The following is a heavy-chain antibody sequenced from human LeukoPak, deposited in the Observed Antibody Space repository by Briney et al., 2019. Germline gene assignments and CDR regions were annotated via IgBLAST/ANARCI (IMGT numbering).Heavy chain of an antibody. CDR3: ARGQRGYSYGYWNY. V-gene: IGHV4-59*01. D-gene: IGHD5-18*01. CDR2: IYYSGST. CDR1: GGSISSYY. J-gene: IGHJ4*02. Sequence: KPSETLSLTCTVSGGSISSYYWSWIRQPPGKGLEWIGYIYYSGSTNYNPSLKSRVTISVDTSKNQFSLKLSSVTAADTAVYYCARGQRGYSYGYWNYWGQGTLVTVSS.